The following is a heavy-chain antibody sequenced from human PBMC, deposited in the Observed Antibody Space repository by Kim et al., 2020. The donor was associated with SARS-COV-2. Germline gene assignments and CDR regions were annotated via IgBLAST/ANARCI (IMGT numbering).Heavy chain of an antibody. Sequence: GGSLRLSCAASGFTFSSYAMHWVRQAPGKGLEYVSAISSNGGSTYYADSVKGRFTISRDNSKNTLYLQMGSLRAEDMAVYYCARGGRTVTTRPFDYWGQGTLVTVSS. CDR2: ISSNGGST. V-gene: IGHV3-64*02. CDR1: GFTFSSYA. D-gene: IGHD4-17*01. CDR3: ARGGRTVTTRPFDY. J-gene: IGHJ4*02.